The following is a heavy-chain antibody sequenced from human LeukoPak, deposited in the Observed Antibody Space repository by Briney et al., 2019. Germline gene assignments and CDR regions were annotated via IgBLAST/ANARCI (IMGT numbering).Heavy chain of an antibody. CDR1: GFTVSSNY. J-gene: IGHJ3*02. CDR3: ARDSGSYYDAFDI. CDR2: IYSGGSGGST. Sequence: GSLRLSCAASGFTVSSNYKSWVRQAPGKGLEWVSVIYSGGSGGSTYYADSVKGRFTISRDNSKNTLYLQMNSLRAEDTAVYYCARDSGSYYDAFDIWGQGTMVTVSS. V-gene: IGHV3-53*01. D-gene: IGHD1-26*01.